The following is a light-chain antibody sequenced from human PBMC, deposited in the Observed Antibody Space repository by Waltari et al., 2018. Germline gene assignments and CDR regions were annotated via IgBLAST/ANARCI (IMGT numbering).Light chain of an antibody. V-gene: IGKV3-20*01. CDR1: QSLSIS. CDR3: QHYVSLPVT. CDR2: HAS. Sequence: EIVLTQSPGTLSLSPGERATLSCRASQSLSISLAGYQQKPGRAPRLLIYHASSRATGVPDRFSGSGSGTDFSLTISRLEPEDFAVYYCQHYVSLPVTFGQGTKVEIK. J-gene: IGKJ1*01.